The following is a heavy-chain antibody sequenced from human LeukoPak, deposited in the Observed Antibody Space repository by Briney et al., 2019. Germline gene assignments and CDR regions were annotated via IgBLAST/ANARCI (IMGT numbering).Heavy chain of an antibody. CDR1: GYSISSGYY. V-gene: IGHV4-38-2*02. CDR2: IYHSGST. D-gene: IGHD1-26*01. J-gene: IGHJ4*02. CDR3: ARDGAWVGATSGADY. Sequence: SETLSLTCTVSGYSISSGYYWGWIRQPPGKGLEWIGSIYHSGSTYYNPSLKSRVTISVDTSKNQFSLKLSSVTAADTAVYYCARDGAWVGATSGADYWGQGTLVTVSS.